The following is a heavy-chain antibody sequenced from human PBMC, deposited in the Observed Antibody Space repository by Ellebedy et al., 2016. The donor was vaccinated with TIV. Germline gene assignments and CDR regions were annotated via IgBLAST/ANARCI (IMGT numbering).Heavy chain of an antibody. D-gene: IGHD6-6*01. V-gene: IGHV3-11*01. CDR2: ISPTGTAL. J-gene: IGHJ4*02. CDR1: GFTFSDYY. CDR3: TRDSDSSSKVDY. Sequence: GESLKISXAASGFTFSDYYMTWIRQAPGKRLEWISYISPTGTALYYAESVKGRFTISRDNAMNSLYLQMNSLRAEDTAVYYCTRDSDSSSKVDYWGQGTLVTVSS.